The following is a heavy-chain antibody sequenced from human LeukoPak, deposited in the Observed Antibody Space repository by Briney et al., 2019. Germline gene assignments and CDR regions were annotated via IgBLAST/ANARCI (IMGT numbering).Heavy chain of an antibody. J-gene: IGHJ5*02. D-gene: IGHD3-22*01. CDR3: ARPYYYDSRIDP. V-gene: IGHV4-4*07. CDR1: GGSISSYY. Sequence: SETLSLTCTISGGSISSYYWSWIRQPVGKGLEWIGRIYTSGSTNYNPSLKSRVTMSADTSKNQLSLKLSSVTAADTAVYYCARPYYYDSRIDPWGQGILVTVSS. CDR2: IYTSGST.